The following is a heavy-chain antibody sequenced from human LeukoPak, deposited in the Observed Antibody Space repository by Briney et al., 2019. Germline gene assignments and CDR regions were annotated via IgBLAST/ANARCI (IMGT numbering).Heavy chain of an antibody. CDR1: GFIFTDVW. D-gene: IGHD3-16*01. CDR2: IISISGGGTS. J-gene: IGHJ4*02. V-gene: IGHV3-15*01. Sequence: KPGGSLRLSCTACGFIFTDVWMIWLRQVPGKGLEWVGRIISISGGGTSDYPAAVKGRFTISRDDSKNTLYLQMHSLKNEDTAVYSCTTDRGEWVVDFRGQGSLVTVSS. CDR3: TTDRGEWVVDF.